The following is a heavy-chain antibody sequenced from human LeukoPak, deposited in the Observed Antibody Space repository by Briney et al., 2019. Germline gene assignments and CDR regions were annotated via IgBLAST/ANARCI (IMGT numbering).Heavy chain of an antibody. V-gene: IGHV3-7*01. D-gene: IGHD3-3*02. CDR1: GFTFTSYW. J-gene: IGHJ4*02. CDR3: VRGTRTFRY. Sequence: GGPLRLSCTASGFTFTSYWMSWVRQAPGKGLEWVANIKPDGSEKYSVDSVKGRFTISRDNAKNSLYLQMSSLRAEDTAVYYCVRGTRTFRYWGQGTLVTVSS. CDR2: IKPDGSEK.